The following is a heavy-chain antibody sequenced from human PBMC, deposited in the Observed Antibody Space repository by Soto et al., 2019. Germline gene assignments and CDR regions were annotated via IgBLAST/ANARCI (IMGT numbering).Heavy chain of an antibody. J-gene: IGHJ6*02. CDR3: ARSQGGSSSLDIYYYYYYGMDV. V-gene: IGHV1-69*01. CDR2: IIPIFGTA. CDR1: GGTFSSYA. D-gene: IGHD2-15*01. Sequence: QVQLAQSGAEVKKPGSSVKVSCKAPGGTFSSYAISWVRQAPEQGLEWMGGIIPIFGTAKYAQKFQGRVTITADESTSTGYMELSSLRSEDTAVYYCARSQGGSSSLDIYYYYYYGMDVWGQGTTVTVSS.